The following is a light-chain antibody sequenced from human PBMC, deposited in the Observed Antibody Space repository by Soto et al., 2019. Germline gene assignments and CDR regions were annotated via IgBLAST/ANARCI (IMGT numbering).Light chain of an antibody. CDR2: EGS. Sequence: SVLTQPASVSGSPGQSITISCTGTSSDVGSYNLVSWYQHHPGKAPKLIIYEGSKRPSGVSNRFSGSKSGNTASLTISGLQAEDEADFYCCSYAGSSTFAYVFGTGTKVTVL. V-gene: IGLV2-23*03. CDR3: CSYAGSSTFAYV. J-gene: IGLJ1*01. CDR1: SSDVGSYNL.